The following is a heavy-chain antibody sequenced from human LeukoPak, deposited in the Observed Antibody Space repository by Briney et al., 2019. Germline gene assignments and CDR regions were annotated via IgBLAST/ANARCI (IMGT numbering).Heavy chain of an antibody. CDR3: ARGLYYFDS. Sequence: GSLRLSCAASGFTFNFFWMTWVRQAPGKGLEWVANIKHDGSEKYYLDSVKGRFTISGDNANNSLFLQMNSLRAEDTALYYCARGLYYFDSWGQGTLVTVSS. CDR2: IKHDGSEK. CDR1: GFTFNFFW. V-gene: IGHV3-7*01. J-gene: IGHJ4*02.